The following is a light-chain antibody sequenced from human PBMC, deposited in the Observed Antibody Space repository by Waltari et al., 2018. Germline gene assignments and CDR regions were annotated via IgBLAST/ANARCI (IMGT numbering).Light chain of an antibody. CDR2: EVS. Sequence: QSALTQPASVSGSPGQSITISCTGTSTAVGGYNYVSWYQQQPGKAPKLMIYEVSKRPSGVSNRFSGSKSGNTASLTISGLQAEDEADYYCSSYTSSSTLEGVFGGGTKLTVL. J-gene: IGLJ2*01. CDR1: STAVGGYNY. CDR3: SSYTSSSTLEGV. V-gene: IGLV2-14*01.